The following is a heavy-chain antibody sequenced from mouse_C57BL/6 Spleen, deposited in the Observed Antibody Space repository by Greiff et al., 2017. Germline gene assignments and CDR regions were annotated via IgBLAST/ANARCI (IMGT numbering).Heavy chain of an antibody. J-gene: IGHJ2*01. CDR2: ISDGGSYT. CDR1: GFTFSSYA. D-gene: IGHD2-2*01. V-gene: IGHV5-4*01. CDR3: ARDTMVTFDY. Sequence: EVKLQESGGGLVKPGGSLKLSCAASGFTFSSYAMSWVRQTPEKRLEWVATISDGGSYTYYPDNVKGRFTISRDNAKNNLYLQMSHLKSEDTAMYYCARDTMVTFDYWGQGTTLTVSS.